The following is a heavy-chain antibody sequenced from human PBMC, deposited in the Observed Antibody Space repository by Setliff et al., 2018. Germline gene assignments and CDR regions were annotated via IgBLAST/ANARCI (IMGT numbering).Heavy chain of an antibody. D-gene: IGHD4-17*01. CDR1: GYPFNAYG. J-gene: IGHJ6*03. CDR2: IIPVLGMT. Sequence: ASVKVSCKASGYPFNAYGVSWVRQAPGQGLEWMGAIIPVLGMTDYAQKFQGRLTITADQSTTTVYMELSSLRFDDTALYYCARGPSPTVTPSRLIYFYHMDVWGTGTTVTVSS. V-gene: IGHV1-69*10. CDR3: ARGPSPTVTPSRLIYFYHMDV.